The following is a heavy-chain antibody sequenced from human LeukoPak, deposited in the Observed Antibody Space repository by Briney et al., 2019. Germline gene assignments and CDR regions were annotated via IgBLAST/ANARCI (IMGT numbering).Heavy chain of an antibody. CDR1: GYTFTDYY. CDR2: INPNSGGT. J-gene: IGHJ6*03. V-gene: IGHV1-2*02. CDR3: ATTLVPARPHYYYYMDV. D-gene: IGHD6-6*01. Sequence: GASVKVSCKASGYTFTDYYMHWVRQAPGQGLEWMGWINPNSGGTDYAQKFQGRVTMTRDTSISTAYMELSSLRSEDTAVYYCATTLVPARPHYYYYMDVWGKGTTVTVSS.